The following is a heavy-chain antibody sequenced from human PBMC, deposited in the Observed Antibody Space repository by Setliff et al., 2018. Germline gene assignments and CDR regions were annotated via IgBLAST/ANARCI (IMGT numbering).Heavy chain of an antibody. D-gene: IGHD3-3*01. Sequence: SETLSLTCTVSGGSISNTYYYWSWIRQPAGQGLEWIGQIYTSWSTNYNPSLKSRVTISVDTSKNQFSLKLSSVTAADTAVYYCARMSGFLYNDVWGKGTTVTVSS. J-gene: IGHJ6*04. CDR1: GGSISNTYYY. CDR2: IYTSWST. CDR3: ARMSGFLYNDV. V-gene: IGHV4-61*09.